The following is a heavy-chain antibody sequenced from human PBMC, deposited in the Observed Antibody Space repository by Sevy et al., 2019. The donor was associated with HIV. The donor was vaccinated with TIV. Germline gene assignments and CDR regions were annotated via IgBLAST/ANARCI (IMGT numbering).Heavy chain of an antibody. Sequence: GGSLRLSCAASGFTFSNYAMSWVRQAPGKGLEWVSTFSFGCGKINYADSVKGQFTISRDNSKNTLYLQMNSLRAEDMALYYCAREGCSKPHDYWGQGTLVTVSS. V-gene: IGHV3-23*01. CDR1: GFTFSNYA. J-gene: IGHJ4*02. CDR3: AREGCSKPHDY. CDR2: FSFGCGKI. D-gene: IGHD2-2*01.